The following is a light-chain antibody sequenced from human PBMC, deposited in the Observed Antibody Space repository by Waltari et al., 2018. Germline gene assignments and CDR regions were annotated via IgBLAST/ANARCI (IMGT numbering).Light chain of an antibody. CDR1: SGSVLTSDY. CDR3: VLYLNGGIWV. V-gene: IGLV8-61*01. Sequence: TVVTQEPSLSVSPGGTVTLTCGLTSGSVLTSDYPSRYQQTPGQAPRTLIYNTDTRSSGVPDRFSGSILGSKAALTVAGAQADDESDYYCVLYLNGGIWVFGGGTRLTVL. J-gene: IGLJ3*02. CDR2: NTD.